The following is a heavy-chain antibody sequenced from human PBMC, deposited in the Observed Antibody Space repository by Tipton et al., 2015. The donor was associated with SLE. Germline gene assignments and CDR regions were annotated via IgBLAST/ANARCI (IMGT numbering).Heavy chain of an antibody. CDR2: VYYSGST. D-gene: IGHD4-17*01. V-gene: IGHV4-39*07. CDR3: EGAATGTNYYMDV. CDR1: GASISSSSYY. J-gene: IGHJ6*03. Sequence: GLVKPSGTLSLTCTVSGASISSSSYYWVWFRQPPGKGLEWTGSVYYSGSTSYNPSLKSRVTISIDTSKRQFSLQLSSVTAADTAVYYCEGAATGTNYYMDVWGKGTTVTVSS.